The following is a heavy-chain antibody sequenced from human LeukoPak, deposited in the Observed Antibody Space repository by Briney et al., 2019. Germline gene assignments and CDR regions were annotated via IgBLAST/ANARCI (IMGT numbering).Heavy chain of an antibody. Sequence: PGGSLRLSCAASGFTFSNAWMSWVRQAPGKGLEWVGRIKSKTDGGTTDYAAPVKGRFTISRDDSKNTLYLQMNSLKTEDTAVYYCTTGDYYDSSGYSKFDYWGQGTLVTVSS. CDR3: TTGDYYDSSGYSKFDY. D-gene: IGHD3-22*01. CDR1: GFTFSNAW. V-gene: IGHV3-15*01. CDR2: IKSKTDGGTT. J-gene: IGHJ4*02.